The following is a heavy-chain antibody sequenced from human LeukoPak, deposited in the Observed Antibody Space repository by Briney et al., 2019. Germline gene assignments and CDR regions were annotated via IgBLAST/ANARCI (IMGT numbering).Heavy chain of an antibody. D-gene: IGHD6-13*01. V-gene: IGHV4-39*01. CDR2: IYSGST. Sequence: PSETLSLTCTVSGDSITSGTSYWGWIRQPPGKGLELIGSIYSGSTYYSPSLKSRLSISVDTSKNQFSLSLTSVTAADTAVYYCARHGVGIAATVSRPVDFWGQGTLVTVSS. CDR3: ARHGVGIAATVSRPVDF. J-gene: IGHJ4*02. CDR1: GDSITSGTSY.